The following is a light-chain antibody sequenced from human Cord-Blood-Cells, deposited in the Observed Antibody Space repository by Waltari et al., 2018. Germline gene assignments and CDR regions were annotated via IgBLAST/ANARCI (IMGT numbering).Light chain of an antibody. V-gene: IGKV3-15*01. Sequence: EIVMTQSPATLSVSPGERATLSCRASQSVSSNLAWYQQKPVQAPRLVIYGASTRATGIPARFSGSGSGTEVTLTISSLQSEDFAVYYCQQYNNWPLTFGGGTKVEIK. J-gene: IGKJ4*01. CDR1: QSVSSN. CDR3: QQYNNWPLT. CDR2: GAS.